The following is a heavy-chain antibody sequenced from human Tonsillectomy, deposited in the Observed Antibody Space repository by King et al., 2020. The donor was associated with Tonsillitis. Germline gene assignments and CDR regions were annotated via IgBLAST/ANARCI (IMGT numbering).Heavy chain of an antibody. V-gene: IGHV1-18*01. CDR3: ARVHPDYDFWSGLQAFDI. CDR1: GYTFTSYG. D-gene: IGHD3-3*01. J-gene: IGHJ3*02. Sequence: HVQLVESGVEVKKPGASVKVSCKASGYTFTSYGISWVRQAPGQGLEWMGWISAYNGNTNYAQKLQGRVTMTTDTSTSTAYMELSSLRSDDTAVYYCARVHPDYDFWSGLQAFDIWGQGTMLTVSS. CDR2: ISAYNGNT.